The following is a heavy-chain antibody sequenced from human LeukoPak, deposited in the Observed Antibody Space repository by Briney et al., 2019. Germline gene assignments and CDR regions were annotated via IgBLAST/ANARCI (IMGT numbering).Heavy chain of an antibody. D-gene: IGHD3-22*01. CDR3: ARAGYYDSSGYCRSGAFDI. V-gene: IGHV1-69*01. J-gene: IGHJ3*02. CDR1: GGTFSSYA. Sequence: SVKVSCKASGGTFSSYAISWVRQAPGQGLEWMGGIIPIFGTANYAQKFQGRVTITADESTSTAYMELSSLRSEDTAVYYCARAGYYDSSGYCRSGAFDIWGQGTMVTVSS. CDR2: IIPIFGTA.